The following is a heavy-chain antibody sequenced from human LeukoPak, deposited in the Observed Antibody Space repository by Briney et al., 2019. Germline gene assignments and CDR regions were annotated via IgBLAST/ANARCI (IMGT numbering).Heavy chain of an antibody. Sequence: PSQTLSLTCTVSGASFSSGDQYWNWIRQSPGKGLEWIGSIHPSGMLYNNPSLESRVTISIDTFKNQFSLNLNSVSAADTAVYFCSRGLDSRKLGYWGQGTLVTVSS. CDR3: SRGLDSRKLGY. CDR1: GASFSSGDQY. J-gene: IGHJ4*02. D-gene: IGHD3-22*01. CDR2: IHPSGML. V-gene: IGHV4-31*03.